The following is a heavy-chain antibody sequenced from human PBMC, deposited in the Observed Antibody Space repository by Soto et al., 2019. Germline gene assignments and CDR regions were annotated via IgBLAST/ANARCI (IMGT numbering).Heavy chain of an antibody. D-gene: IGHD3-22*01. CDR3: ARDSKYYYDGSGPARFDY. CDR2: ISSTRSAK. Sequence: EVQLVESGGGLVQPGGSLRLSCAASGFTFSSYNMNWVRQAPGKGLEWVSYISSTRSAKHYADSVKGRLTISRDNAKNSLYLQMNSLRAEDTAVYYCARDSKYYYDGSGPARFDYWGQGTLVTVSS. J-gene: IGHJ4*02. V-gene: IGHV3-48*01. CDR1: GFTFSSYN.